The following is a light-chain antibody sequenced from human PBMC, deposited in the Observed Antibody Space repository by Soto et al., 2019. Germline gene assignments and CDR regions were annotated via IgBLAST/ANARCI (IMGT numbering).Light chain of an antibody. Sequence: DIQMTQSPSTLSASVGDRVTITCRASQSISSWLAWYQQKPGKAPKLLIYKASSLESVVPSRFSGSGSGTAFTLTISSLQPDDFATYYCQQYNSYSTFGQGTKVEIK. V-gene: IGKV1-5*03. CDR2: KAS. CDR1: QSISSW. J-gene: IGKJ1*01. CDR3: QQYNSYST.